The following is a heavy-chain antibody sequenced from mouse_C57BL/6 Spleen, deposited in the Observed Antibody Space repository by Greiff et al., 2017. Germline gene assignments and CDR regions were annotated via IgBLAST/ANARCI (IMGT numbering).Heavy chain of an antibody. CDR2: IYPGSGNT. Sequence: QVQLQQPGAELVRPGASVKLSCKASGYTFTDYYINWVKQRPGQGLEWIARIYPGSGNTYYNEKFKGKATLTAEKSSSTAYMQLSSLTSEDSAVYFCARVDYYAMDYWGQGTSVTFSS. CDR1: GYTFTDYY. V-gene: IGHV1-76*01. J-gene: IGHJ4*01. CDR3: ARVDYYAMDY.